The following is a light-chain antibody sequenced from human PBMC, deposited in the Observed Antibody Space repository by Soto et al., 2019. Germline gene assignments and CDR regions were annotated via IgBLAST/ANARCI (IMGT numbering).Light chain of an antibody. Sequence: QSALTQPASVSGSPGQSITISCTGTSSDVGGFNYVSWYQQHPGKAPKLMICDVTNRPSGVSYRFSGSKSGNTASLTISGLQAEDEADYYCNSYTSSSTYVFGTGTQLTVL. CDR2: DVT. CDR1: SSDVGGFNY. CDR3: NSYTSSSTYV. V-gene: IGLV2-14*03. J-gene: IGLJ1*01.